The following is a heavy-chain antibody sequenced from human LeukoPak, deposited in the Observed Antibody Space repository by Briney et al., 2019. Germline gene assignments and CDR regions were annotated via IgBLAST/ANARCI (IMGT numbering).Heavy chain of an antibody. V-gene: IGHV4-38-2*02. D-gene: IGHD6-13*01. CDR1: GYSISSGYY. CDR3: ARGSIPTRWFDP. CDR2: IYHSGST. J-gene: IGHJ5*02. Sequence: PETLSLTCTVSGYSISSGYYWGWIRQPPGKGLEWIGSIYHSGSTYYNPSLKSRVTISVDTSKNQFSLKLSSVTAADTAVYYCARGSIPTRWFDPWGQGTLVTVSS.